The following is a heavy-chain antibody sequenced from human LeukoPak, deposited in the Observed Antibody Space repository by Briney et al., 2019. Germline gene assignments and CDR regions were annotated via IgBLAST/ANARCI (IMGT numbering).Heavy chain of an antibody. Sequence: GRSLRLSCAASGFTFSSYAMHWVRQAPGKGLEWVAVISYDGSNKYYADSVKGRFTISRDNSKNTLYLQMNSLRAGDTAVYYCARGAFGWYYFDYWGQGTLVTVSS. V-gene: IGHV3-30-3*01. CDR2: ISYDGSNK. D-gene: IGHD6-19*01. CDR3: ARGAFGWYYFDY. J-gene: IGHJ4*02. CDR1: GFTFSSYA.